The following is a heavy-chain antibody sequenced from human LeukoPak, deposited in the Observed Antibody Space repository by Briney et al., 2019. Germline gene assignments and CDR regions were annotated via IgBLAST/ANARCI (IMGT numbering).Heavy chain of an antibody. D-gene: IGHD4-17*01. V-gene: IGHV3-74*01. Sequence: GGSLRLSCAASGFTFSSYWMHWVRQAPGKGLVWVSRINSDGSSTSYADSVKGRFTISRDNAKNTLYLQMNSLRAEDTAVYYCACGYGDYTFDYWGQGTLVTVSS. CDR1: GFTFSSYW. CDR2: INSDGSST. CDR3: ACGYGDYTFDY. J-gene: IGHJ4*02.